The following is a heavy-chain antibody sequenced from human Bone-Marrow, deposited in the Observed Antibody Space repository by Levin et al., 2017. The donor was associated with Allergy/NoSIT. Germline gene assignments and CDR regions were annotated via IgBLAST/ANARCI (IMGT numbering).Heavy chain of an antibody. Sequence: RASVKVSCKASGGTFSSYGFSWVRQAPGQGLEWMGGIVPIFGVANSAQKFQGRVTITADESTSTAYLDLSSLRSEDTAIYYCARDPFCTNTNCFGWFDPWGQGTLVTVSS. J-gene: IGHJ5*02. CDR1: GGTFSSYG. D-gene: IGHD2-8*01. V-gene: IGHV1-69*13. CDR2: IVPIFGVA. CDR3: ARDPFCTNTNCFGWFDP.